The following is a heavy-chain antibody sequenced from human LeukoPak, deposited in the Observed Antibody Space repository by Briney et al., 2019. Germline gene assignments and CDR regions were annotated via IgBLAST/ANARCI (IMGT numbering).Heavy chain of an antibody. D-gene: IGHD1-26*01. CDR2: INPNSGGT. J-gene: IGHJ6*02. CDR3: ASLGATTIYYYGMDV. CDR1: GYTFTDYY. Sequence: ASVKVSCKASGYTFTDYYMHWVRQAPGQGLEWMGWINPNSGGTNYAQKFQGRVTMTRDTSISTAYMELSRLRSDDTAVYYCASLGATTIYYYGMDVWSQGTTVTVSS. V-gene: IGHV1-2*02.